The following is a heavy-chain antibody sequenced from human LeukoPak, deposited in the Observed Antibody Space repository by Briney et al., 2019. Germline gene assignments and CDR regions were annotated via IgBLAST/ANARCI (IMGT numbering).Heavy chain of an antibody. Sequence: GGSLRLTCAASGFTFSKCAMSWVRQAPGKGLEWVSGISGSGGSTYYVDSVKGRFTISRDNSQNTLYLQMNSLRAEDTAIYYCATRDASNLFYFDYWGQGTLVTVSS. CDR1: GFTFSKCA. J-gene: IGHJ4*02. CDR2: ISGSGGST. V-gene: IGHV3-23*01. CDR3: ATRDASNLFYFDY. D-gene: IGHD1-1*01.